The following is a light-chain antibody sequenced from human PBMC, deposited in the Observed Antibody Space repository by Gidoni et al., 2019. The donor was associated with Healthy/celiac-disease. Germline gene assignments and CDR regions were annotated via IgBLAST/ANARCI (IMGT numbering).Light chain of an antibody. CDR3: QQYGSSPPWT. V-gene: IGKV3-20*01. Sequence: EIVLTQSPGTLSLSPGERATLSCRASQSVRSSHLAWYQQKPGQAPRPPIYGASSRATGIPDRLSGIGSGTDFTLTISRREPEDFAVYYCQQYGSSPPWTFGQGTKVEIK. CDR2: GAS. J-gene: IGKJ1*01. CDR1: QSVRSSH.